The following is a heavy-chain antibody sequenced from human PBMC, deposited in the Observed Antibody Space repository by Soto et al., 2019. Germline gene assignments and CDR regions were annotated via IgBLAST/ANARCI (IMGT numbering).Heavy chain of an antibody. V-gene: IGHV3-30*18. Sequence: GGSLRLSCAASGFTFSSYGMHWVRQAPGKGLEWVAVISYDGSNKYYADSVKGRFTISRDNSKNTLYLQMNSLRAEDTAVYYCAKTLRFLEWLPTEGMDVWGQGTTVTVSS. D-gene: IGHD3-3*01. CDR1: GFTFSSYG. J-gene: IGHJ6*02. CDR2: ISYDGSNK. CDR3: AKTLRFLEWLPTEGMDV.